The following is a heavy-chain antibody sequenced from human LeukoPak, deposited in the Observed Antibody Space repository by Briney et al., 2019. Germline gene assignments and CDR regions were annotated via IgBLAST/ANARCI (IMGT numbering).Heavy chain of an antibody. J-gene: IGHJ4*02. CDR2: IIPIFGTA. D-gene: IGHD3-9*01. Sequence: SVKVPCKASGGTFSSYAISWVRQAPGQGLEWMGGIIPIFGTASYAQKFQGRVTITADESTSTAYMELSSLRSEDTAVYYCARPLDYDILTGYCPFGYWGQGTLVTVSS. CDR3: ARPLDYDILTGYCPFGY. V-gene: IGHV1-69*13. CDR1: GGTFSSYA.